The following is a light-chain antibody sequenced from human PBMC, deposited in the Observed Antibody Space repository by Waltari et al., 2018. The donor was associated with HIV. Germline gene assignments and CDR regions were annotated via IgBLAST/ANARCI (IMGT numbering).Light chain of an antibody. CDR2: DVS. CDR3: QYRSKWLI. J-gene: IGKJ4*01. Sequence: EIVLTQSPATLSLSPGERVTLSCRASQSVSRYLGWYQQKSGQAPRLLIYDVSNGATGIPARFSGSGSGTDFALTISSLEPEDFADYYCQYRSKWLIFGGGTKVEIK. V-gene: IGKV3-11*01. CDR1: QSVSRY.